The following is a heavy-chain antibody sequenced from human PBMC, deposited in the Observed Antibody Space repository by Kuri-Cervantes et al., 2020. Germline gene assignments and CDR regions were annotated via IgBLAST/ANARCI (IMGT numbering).Heavy chain of an antibody. V-gene: IGHV5-51*01. CDR2: IYPGDSDT. CDR1: GYSFPSYW. CDR3: ARLDYGDYLYFQH. Sequence: KVSCKGSGYSFPSYWIGWVRQMPGKGLEWMGIIYPGDSDTRYSPSFQGQVTISADKSISTAYLQWSSLKASDTAMYYCARLDYGDYLYFQHWGQGTLVTVSS. D-gene: IGHD4-17*01. J-gene: IGHJ1*01.